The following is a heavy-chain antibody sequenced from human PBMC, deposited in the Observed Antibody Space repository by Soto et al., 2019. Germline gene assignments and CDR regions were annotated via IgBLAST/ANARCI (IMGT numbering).Heavy chain of an antibody. CDR3: ATFRRNYFDN. Sequence: WEILCLTCSLSGDSISGFYWSWISQPPRQGLECIRYINHAGSTYYSPSLQRRVPISLDPSKNQFCLILTSVIAADTAVYFCATFRRNYFDNWGQGTLVTVSS. J-gene: IGHJ4*02. CDR1: GDSISGFY. D-gene: IGHD3-16*01. V-gene: IGHV4-59*01. CDR2: INHAGST.